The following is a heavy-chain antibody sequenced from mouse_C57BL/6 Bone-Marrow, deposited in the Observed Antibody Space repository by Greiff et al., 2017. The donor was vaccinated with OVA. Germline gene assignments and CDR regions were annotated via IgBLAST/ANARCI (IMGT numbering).Heavy chain of an antibody. CDR1: GFNIKDDY. V-gene: IGHV14-4*01. D-gene: IGHD4-1*01. Sequence: DVQLQESGAELVRPGASVKLSCTASGFNIKDDYMHWVKQRPEQGLEWIGWIDPENGDTEYASKFQGKATITADTSSNTAYLQLSSLTSEDTAVYYCTTGGGTDYWGQGTTLTVSS. J-gene: IGHJ2*01. CDR2: IDPENGDT. CDR3: TTGGGTDY.